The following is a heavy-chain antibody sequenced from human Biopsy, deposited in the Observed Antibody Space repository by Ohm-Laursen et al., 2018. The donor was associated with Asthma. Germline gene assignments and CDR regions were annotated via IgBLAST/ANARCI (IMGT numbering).Heavy chain of an antibody. J-gene: IGHJ6*02. CDR2: ISVYNGNT. Sequence: ASVKVSCNTSGYTFNRAGITWVRQAPGQGLEWMGWISVYNGNTKVAQKLQDRVTMITDTSTSTAYTELRSLRSDDTAVYFCARAVDYSHYYGIDVWGQGTTVTVS. V-gene: IGHV1-18*01. CDR1: GYTFNRAG. CDR3: ARAVDYSHYYGIDV. D-gene: IGHD3-10*01.